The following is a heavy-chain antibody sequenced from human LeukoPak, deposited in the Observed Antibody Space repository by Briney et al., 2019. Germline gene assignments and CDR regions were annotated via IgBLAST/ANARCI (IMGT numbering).Heavy chain of an antibody. Sequence: ASVKVSCKASGYTFTSYHMHWVRQAPGQGLEWMGIINPSGGTTNYAQKFQGRVTLTRDMSTSTDYLELSSLRSEDTAVYYCARDNSVRDEAWWLNPWGQGTLVTVSS. D-gene: IGHD5-24*01. J-gene: IGHJ5*02. CDR2: INPSGGTT. CDR1: GYTFTSYH. V-gene: IGHV1-46*01. CDR3: ARDNSVRDEAWWLNP.